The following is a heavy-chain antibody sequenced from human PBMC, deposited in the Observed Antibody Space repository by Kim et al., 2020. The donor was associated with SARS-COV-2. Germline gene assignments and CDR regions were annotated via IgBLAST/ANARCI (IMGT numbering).Heavy chain of an antibody. V-gene: IGHV3-7*01. CDR3: ARDLFVRIQLWAYYYYGMDV. D-gene: IGHD5-18*01. CDR1: GFTSSSYW. J-gene: IGHJ6*02. CDR2: IKQDGSEK. Sequence: GGSLRLSCAASGFTSSSYWMSWVRQAPGKGLEWVANIKQDGSEKYYVDSVKGRFTISRDNAKNSLYLQMNSLRAEDTAVYYCARDLFVRIQLWAYYYYGMDVWGQGTTVTVSS.